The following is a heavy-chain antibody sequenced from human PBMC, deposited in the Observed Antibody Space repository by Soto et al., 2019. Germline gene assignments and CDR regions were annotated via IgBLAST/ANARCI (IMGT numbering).Heavy chain of an antibody. CDR3: AHSHYTTVTKYYFSY. CDR2: IYWDDDK. Sequence: QFTLKVSGPTLVKPTQTLTLTCTFSGFSLSTSGVGVGWIRQPPGKALEWLALIYWDDDKRYSPPLKSRLTITEDTSKHQVVITMTNMNPVDTATYYCAHSHYTTVTKYYFSYWGQGTLVTVSS. D-gene: IGHD4-17*01. J-gene: IGHJ4*02. CDR1: GFSLSTSGVG. V-gene: IGHV2-5*02.